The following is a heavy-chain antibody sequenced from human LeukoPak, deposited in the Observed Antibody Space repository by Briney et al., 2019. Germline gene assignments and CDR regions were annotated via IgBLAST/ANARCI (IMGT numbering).Heavy chain of an antibody. CDR2: ISYDGSNK. J-gene: IGHJ4*02. V-gene: IGHV3-30*07. CDR1: GFTFSSYA. CDR3: ARISSYSSGWYGVAFDY. D-gene: IGHD6-19*01. Sequence: GGSLRLSCAASGFTFSSYAMHWVRQAPGKGLEWVAVISYDGSNKYYADSVKGRFTISRDNSKNTLYLQMNSLRAEDTAVYYCARISSYSSGWYGVAFDYWGQGTLVTVSS.